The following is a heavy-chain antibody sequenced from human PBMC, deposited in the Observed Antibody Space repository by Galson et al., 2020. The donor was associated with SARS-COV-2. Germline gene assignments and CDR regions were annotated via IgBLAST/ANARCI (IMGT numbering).Heavy chain of an antibody. CDR2: ISGSGGNT. CDR1: GFTFSSYA. J-gene: IGHJ4*02. Sequence: GGSLRLSCAASGFTFSSYAMSWVRQAPGKGLEWVSAISGSGGNTYYADSVQGRFTISRDNSKNTLYLQMNSLRAEDTAVYYCARDGSGYDYLHFDYWGQGTLVTVSS. V-gene: IGHV3-23*01. D-gene: IGHD5-12*01. CDR3: ARDGSGYDYLHFDY.